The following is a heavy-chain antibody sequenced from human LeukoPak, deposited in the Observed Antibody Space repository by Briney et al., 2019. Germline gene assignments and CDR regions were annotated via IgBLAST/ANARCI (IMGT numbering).Heavy chain of an antibody. Sequence: SETLSLTCTVSGGSISSGSCCWSWLRQPAGKGLEWIGRIYTSGSTNYNPSLKTRFTISVDTSKTQFSLTLSSVTAADTAVYYCARLCPPYYYDSSGYYSTDYWGQGTLVTVSS. CDR1: GGSISSGSCC. J-gene: IGHJ4*02. D-gene: IGHD3-22*01. CDR2: IYTSGST. CDR3: ARLCPPYYYDSSGYYSTDY. V-gene: IGHV4-61*02.